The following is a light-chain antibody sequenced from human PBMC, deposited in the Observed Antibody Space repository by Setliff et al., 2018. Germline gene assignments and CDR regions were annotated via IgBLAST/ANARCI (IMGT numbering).Light chain of an antibody. J-gene: IGLJ2*01. CDR3: AAWDDSLNGVV. CDR1: SSNIGSNT. Sequence: PPSASGTPGQRVTISCSGSSSNIGSNTVNWYQQLPGTAPKLLIYRNNQRPSGVPDRFSGSKSGTSASLAISGLQSEDEADYYCAAWDDSLNGVVFGGGTKVTVL. V-gene: IGLV1-44*01. CDR2: RNN.